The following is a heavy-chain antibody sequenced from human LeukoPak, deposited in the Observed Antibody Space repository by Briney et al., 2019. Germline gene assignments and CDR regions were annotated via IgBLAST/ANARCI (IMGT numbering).Heavy chain of an antibody. V-gene: IGHV4-39*07. CDR2: IYYSGST. D-gene: IGHD6-19*01. CDR3: ARGRSSGWYGPRTPRCWFDY. CDR1: GGSISSSSYY. J-gene: IGHJ4*02. Sequence: SETLSLTCTVSGGSISSSSYYWGWIRQPPGKGLEWIGSIYYSGSTYYSPSLKSRVTISVDTSKNQFSLKLSSVTAADTAVYYCARGRSSGWYGPRTPRCWFDYWGQGTLVTVSS.